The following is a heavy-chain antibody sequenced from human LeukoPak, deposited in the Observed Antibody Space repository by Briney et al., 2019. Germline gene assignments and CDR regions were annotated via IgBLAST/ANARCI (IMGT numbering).Heavy chain of an antibody. J-gene: IGHJ4*02. D-gene: IGHD6-19*01. Sequence: ASVKVSCKASGCTFTGYYMHWVRQAPGQGLEWMGWINPNSGGTNYAQKFQGRVTMTRDTSISTAYMELSRLRSDDTAVYYCAGVRGRSSGWYGDYYFDYWGQGTLVTVSS. V-gene: IGHV1-2*02. CDR3: AGVRGRSSGWYGDYYFDY. CDR1: GCTFTGYY. CDR2: INPNSGGT.